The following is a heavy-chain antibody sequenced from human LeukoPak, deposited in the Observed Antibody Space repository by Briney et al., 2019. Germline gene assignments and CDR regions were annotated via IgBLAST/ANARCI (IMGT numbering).Heavy chain of an antibody. CDR1: GFTFSSYA. Sequence: GGSLRLSCAASGFTFSSYAMSWVRQAPGKGLEWVSAISGSGGSTYYADSVKGRFTISRDNSKNTLYLQMNSLRAEDTAVYYCAKGTYYDVFVGPGSDYWGQGTLVTVSS. J-gene: IGHJ4*02. CDR3: AKGTYYDVFVGPGSDY. D-gene: IGHD3-22*01. V-gene: IGHV3-23*01. CDR2: ISGSGGST.